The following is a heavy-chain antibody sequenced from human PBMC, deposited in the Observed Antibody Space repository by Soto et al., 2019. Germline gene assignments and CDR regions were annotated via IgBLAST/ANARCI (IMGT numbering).Heavy chain of an antibody. CDR2: IVPIFGTA. CDR1: GGTFSSYA. CDR3: ESDYGAGRTEFDY. D-gene: IGHD3-10*01. J-gene: IGHJ4*02. Sequence: QVQLVQSGAEVKKPGSSVKVSCNASGGTFSSYAISWVRQAPGQGHEWMGGIVPIFGTANYAQKFQGRDTITADESTRTAYMELSSLRSEYTAVYYCESDYGAGRTEFDYWGKGTLVTVSS. V-gene: IGHV1-69*01.